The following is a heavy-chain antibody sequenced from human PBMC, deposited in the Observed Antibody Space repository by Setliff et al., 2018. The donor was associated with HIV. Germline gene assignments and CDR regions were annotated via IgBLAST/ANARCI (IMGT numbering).Heavy chain of an antibody. D-gene: IGHD2-15*01. Sequence: ASVKVSCKASGYTFTNYGISWVRQAPGQGLEWIGWISAYNGNTNYAQKLQDRVTMTTDTTSPTAYMELRSLRSDDTAVYFCARMRFCRGGSCLPGSLYYYYMDVWGKGTTVTVSS. J-gene: IGHJ6*03. CDR2: ISAYNGNT. V-gene: IGHV1-18*01. CDR1: GYTFTNYG. CDR3: ARMRFCRGGSCLPGSLYYYYMDV.